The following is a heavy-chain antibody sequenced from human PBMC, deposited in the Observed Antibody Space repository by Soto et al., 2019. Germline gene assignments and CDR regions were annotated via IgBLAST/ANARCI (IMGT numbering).Heavy chain of an antibody. CDR1: GFTFSSNS. Sequence: EVPLLESGGGLVQPGGSLKLSCAASGFTFSSNSMSWVRQAPGKGLEWVSGISGRGGSTYYANSVKGRFTISRDNSENMLYLQIYSLRAEDTAVYFCAKSRGDSWTTYYFDYWGQGTLITVSS. V-gene: IGHV3-23*01. CDR2: ISGRGGST. CDR3: AKSRGDSWTTYYFDY. D-gene: IGHD4-4*01. J-gene: IGHJ4*02.